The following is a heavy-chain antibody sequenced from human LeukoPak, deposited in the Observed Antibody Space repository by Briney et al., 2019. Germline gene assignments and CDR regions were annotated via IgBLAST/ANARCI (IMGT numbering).Heavy chain of an antibody. CDR3: AAERRGSSYYDGKEAFDH. J-gene: IGHJ4*02. CDR1: SFTFNCW. CDR2: INEDGGEK. V-gene: IGHV3-7*01. Sequence: PGGSLRLSCVASSFTFNCWMSWLRQTPGRGPEWVANINEDGGEKHYADSVKGRFTITRGNAKNTLYLQINSLRAEDAAVYYCAAERRGSSYYDGKEAFDHWGQGTLVAVSS. D-gene: IGHD4-23*01.